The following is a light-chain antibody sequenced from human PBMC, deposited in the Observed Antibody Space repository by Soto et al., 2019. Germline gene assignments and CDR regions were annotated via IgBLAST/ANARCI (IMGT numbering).Light chain of an antibody. CDR3: SSYAGSNNLKV. V-gene: IGLV2-8*01. J-gene: IGLJ1*01. Sequence: SVLTQPPSASGSPGQSVTISCTGTSRDVGGYNYVSWYQQHPGKAPKLMIYEVTKRPSGVPDRFSGSKSGNTASLTVSGLQAEDEADYYCSSYAGSNNLKVFGTGTKVTVL. CDR2: EVT. CDR1: SRDVGGYNY.